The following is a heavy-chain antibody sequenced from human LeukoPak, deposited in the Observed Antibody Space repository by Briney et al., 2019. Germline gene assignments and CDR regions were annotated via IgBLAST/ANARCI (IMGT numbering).Heavy chain of an antibody. CDR3: ARTRPDWGWGGNFDY. J-gene: IGHJ4*02. CDR2: IKQDGSEK. V-gene: IGHV3-7*01. CDR1: GFIYSSYW. D-gene: IGHD7-27*01. Sequence: PGGSLRLSCAASGFIYSSYWMSWVRQTPGEGLEWVAKIKQDGSEKYYVDSVKGRFTISRDNAKNSLFLQMTSVRADDTAMYYCARTRPDWGWGGNFDYWGQGILVSVSS.